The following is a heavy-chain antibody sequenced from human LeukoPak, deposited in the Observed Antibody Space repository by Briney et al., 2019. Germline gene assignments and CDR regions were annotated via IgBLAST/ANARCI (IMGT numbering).Heavy chain of an antibody. CDR3: ARDRGGYYDFWSGYPHDAFDI. CDR1: GFTFSSYW. D-gene: IGHD3-3*01. CDR2: IKQDGSEK. Sequence: QPGGSLRLSCAASGFTFSSYWMSWVRQAPGKGLEWVANIKQDGSEKYYVDSVKGRFTISRDNAKNSLYLQMNSLRAEDTAVYYCARDRGGYYDFWSGYPHDAFDIWGQGTMVTVSS. V-gene: IGHV3-7*01. J-gene: IGHJ3*02.